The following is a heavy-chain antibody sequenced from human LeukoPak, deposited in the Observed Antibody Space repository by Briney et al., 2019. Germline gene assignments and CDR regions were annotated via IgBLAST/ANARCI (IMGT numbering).Heavy chain of an antibody. V-gene: IGHV1-24*01. J-gene: IGHJ6*02. Sequence: ASVKVSCKASGYTFTGYYMHWVRQAPGKGLEWMGGFDPEDGETIYAQKFQGRVTMTEDTSTDTAYMELSSLRSEDTAVYYCATGTAQNYYYYGMDVWGQGTTVTVSS. CDR1: GYTFTGYY. CDR3: ATGTAQNYYYYGMDV. CDR2: FDPEDGET. D-gene: IGHD2-21*02.